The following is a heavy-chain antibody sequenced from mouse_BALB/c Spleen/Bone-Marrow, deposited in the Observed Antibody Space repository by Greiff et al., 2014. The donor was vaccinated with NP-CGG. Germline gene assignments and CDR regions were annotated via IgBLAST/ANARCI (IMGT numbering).Heavy chain of an antibody. Sequence: EVQLQQSGPELVKPGASVKVSCKASGYVFTSYNMYWVKQSHGKSLEWIGYIEPYNGGTSYNQKFKGKATLTVDKSSSTAYMYLNRLTSEDCADYYCASGNWAYWGQGTLVTVCA. J-gene: IGHJ3*01. CDR3: ASGNWAY. D-gene: IGHD2-1*01. V-gene: IGHV1S135*01. CDR2: IEPYNGGT. CDR1: GYVFTSYN.